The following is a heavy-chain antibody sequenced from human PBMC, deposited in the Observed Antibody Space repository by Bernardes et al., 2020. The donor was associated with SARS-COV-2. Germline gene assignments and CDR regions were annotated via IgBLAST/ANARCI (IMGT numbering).Heavy chain of an antibody. Sequence: GSLRLSCAASGFTFSSYSMNWVRQGPGKGLEWVANIKQDASDKYYVDSVKGRFTISRDNAKNSLYLQMNSLRAEDTAVYFCARDGDGYFDYWGQGTLVTVSS. D-gene: IGHD2-21*01. CDR1: GFTFSSYS. J-gene: IGHJ4*02. CDR3: ARDGDGYFDY. CDR2: IKQDASDK. V-gene: IGHV3-7*01.